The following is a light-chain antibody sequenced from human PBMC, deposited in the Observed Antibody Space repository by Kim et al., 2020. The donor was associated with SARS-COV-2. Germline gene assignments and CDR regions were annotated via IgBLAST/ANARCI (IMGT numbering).Light chain of an antibody. J-gene: IGKJ5*01. Sequence: ATLSLSPGQRAPLSCRASQSVATYLAWYQQRPGQAPRLLIYDASKRATGIPARFRGSGSGTDFTLTIGTLEPEDSAVYYCKQRGNFGQGTRLEIK. V-gene: IGKV3-11*01. CDR3: KQRGN. CDR1: QSVATY. CDR2: DAS.